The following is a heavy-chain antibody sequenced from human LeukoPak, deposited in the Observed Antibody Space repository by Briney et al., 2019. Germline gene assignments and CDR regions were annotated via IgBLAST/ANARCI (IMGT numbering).Heavy chain of an antibody. D-gene: IGHD6-19*01. CDR2: INHSGST. V-gene: IGHV4-34*01. Sequence: SETLSLTCAVYGGSFSDDYWNWIRQPPGKGLEGIGEINHSGSTNSNPSLTSRVTISVDRSKNQFSLKLSSVTAADTAVYYCARRPRYSSGWYYFDSWGQGTLVTVSS. CDR1: GGSFSDDY. J-gene: IGHJ4*02. CDR3: ARRPRYSSGWYYFDS.